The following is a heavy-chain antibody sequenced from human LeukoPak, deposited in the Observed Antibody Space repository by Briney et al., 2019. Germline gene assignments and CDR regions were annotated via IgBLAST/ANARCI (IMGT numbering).Heavy chain of an antibody. D-gene: IGHD6-13*01. Sequence: PGGSLRLSCAASGFTFSSYNMNWVRQAPGKGLEWVSSITSTGSYTFYADSVKGRFTISRDNAKNSLYLQMNSLRAEDTAVYYCARDSHSSWLDYWGQGTLVTVSS. CDR3: ARDSHSSWLDY. CDR2: ITSTGSYT. V-gene: IGHV3-21*01. CDR1: GFTFSSYN. J-gene: IGHJ4*02.